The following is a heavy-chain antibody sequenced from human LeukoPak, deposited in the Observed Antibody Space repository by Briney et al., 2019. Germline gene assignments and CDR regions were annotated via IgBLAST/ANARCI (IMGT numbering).Heavy chain of an antibody. V-gene: IGHV6-1*01. CDR1: GDSVSSNSVI. J-gene: IGHJ4*02. CDR2: TYYKSKWYN. Sequence: SQTLSLTCDISGDSVSSNSVIWNWIRQSPSRGLEWLGRTYYKSKWYNDYATSAQSRITINSDTSRNQFSLQLNSVTPEDTAVYYCARDLHGSRGEFDYWGQGTLVTVSS. CDR3: ARDLHGSRGEFDY. D-gene: IGHD3-10*01.